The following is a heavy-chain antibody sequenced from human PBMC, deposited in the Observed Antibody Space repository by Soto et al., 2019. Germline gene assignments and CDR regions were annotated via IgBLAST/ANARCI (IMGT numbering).Heavy chain of an antibody. CDR2: ISTYNGDT. Sequence: ASVKVSCKASGYTFTSYAMHWVRQAPGQRLEWMGWISTYNGDTNYAQTFQGRVTITRDTSASTAYMELSSLRSEDTAVYYCARDDYYIWGQGTMVTVSS. CDR3: ARDDYYI. CDR1: GYTFTSYA. J-gene: IGHJ3*02. V-gene: IGHV1-3*04. D-gene: IGHD3-16*01.